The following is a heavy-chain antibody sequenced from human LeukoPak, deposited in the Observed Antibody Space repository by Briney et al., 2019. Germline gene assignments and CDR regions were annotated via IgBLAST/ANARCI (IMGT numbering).Heavy chain of an antibody. D-gene: IGHD5-24*01. CDR1: GGSISSYY. CDR3: ARGPPRLRWLQFTGRDY. CDR2: IYYSGST. Sequence: PSETLSLTCTVSGGSISSYYWSWIRQPPGKGLEWSGYIYYSGSTNYNPSLKSRVTMSVDTSKNQFSLKLSSVTAADTAVYYCARGPPRLRWLQFTGRDYWGQGTLVTVSS. V-gene: IGHV4-59*12. J-gene: IGHJ4*02.